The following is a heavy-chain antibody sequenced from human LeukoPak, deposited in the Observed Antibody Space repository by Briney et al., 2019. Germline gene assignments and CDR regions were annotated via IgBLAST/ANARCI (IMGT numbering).Heavy chain of an antibody. CDR3: ARHLRAVAGGRYFDY. J-gene: IGHJ4*02. D-gene: IGHD6-19*01. Sequence: SETLSLTCSVSGGSISGYYWSWIRQPPGKGLEWIGYIYHNGGTNYNPSLQSRLTISIDTSKNQFSLRLSSVTAADTAVYYCARHLRAVAGGRYFDYWGQGTQVTVSS. V-gene: IGHV4-59*08. CDR1: GGSISGYY. CDR2: IYHNGGT.